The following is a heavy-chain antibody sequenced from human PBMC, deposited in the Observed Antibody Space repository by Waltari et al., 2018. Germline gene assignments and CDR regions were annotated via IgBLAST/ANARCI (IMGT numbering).Heavy chain of an antibody. CDR2: ISSSSSYI. V-gene: IGHV3-21*01. D-gene: IGHD2-2*01. Sequence: EVQLVESGGGLVKPGGSLRLSCAASGFTFSSYSVNWVRQAPGKGLEWVSSISSSSSYIYYADSVKGRFTISRDNAKNSLYLQMNSLRAEDTDVYYCARWVFCSSTSCPSDYWGQGTLVTVSS. CDR1: GFTFSSYS. J-gene: IGHJ4*02. CDR3: ARWVFCSSTSCPSDY.